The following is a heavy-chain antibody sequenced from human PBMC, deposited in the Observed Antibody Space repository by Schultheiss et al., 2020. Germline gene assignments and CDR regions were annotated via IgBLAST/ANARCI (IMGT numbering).Heavy chain of an antibody. J-gene: IGHJ4*02. CDR2: ISGSGGST. CDR3: ANDRDVVVGGY. V-gene: IGHV3-23*01. Sequence: GGSLRLSCAASGFTFSSYAMSWVRQAPGKGLEWVSAISGSGGSTYYADSVKGRFTISRDNSKNTLYLQMNSLRAEDTAIYYCANDRDVVVGGYWGQGTLVTVYS. CDR1: GFTFSSYA. D-gene: IGHD2-15*01.